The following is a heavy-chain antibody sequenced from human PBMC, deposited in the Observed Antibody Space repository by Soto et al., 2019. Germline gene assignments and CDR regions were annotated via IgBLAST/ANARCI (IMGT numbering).Heavy chain of an antibody. J-gene: IGHJ4*02. CDR1: GFTFSDYY. V-gene: IGHV3-11*01. CDR2: ISSSGSTI. Sequence: GGSLRLSCAASGFTFSDYYMSWIRQAPGKGLEWVSYISSSGSTIYYADSVKGRFTISRDNAKNSLYLQMNSLRAEDTAVYYCARGHPGYSSGWYGGRNEKFDYWGQGTLVTVSS. CDR3: ARGHPGYSSGWYGGRNEKFDY. D-gene: IGHD6-19*01.